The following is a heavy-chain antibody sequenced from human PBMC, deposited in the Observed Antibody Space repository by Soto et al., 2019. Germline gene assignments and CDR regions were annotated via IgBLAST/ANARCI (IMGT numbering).Heavy chain of an antibody. Sequence: QLQLQESGPGLVKPSETLSLTCTVSGGSISSYSYHWGWIRQPPGTGLESIGNLYYRGSTYYNPSLKSRVIISVDTSKNQFSLKLSSVTAADTAVYYCAAAMGRDSGGYFHHWGQGTLVTVSS. J-gene: IGHJ1*01. V-gene: IGHV4-39*01. CDR1: GGSISSYSYH. CDR2: LYYRGST. D-gene: IGHD4-17*01. CDR3: AAAMGRDSGGYFHH.